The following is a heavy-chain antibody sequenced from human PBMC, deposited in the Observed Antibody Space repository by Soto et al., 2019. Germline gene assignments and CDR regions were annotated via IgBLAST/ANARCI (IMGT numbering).Heavy chain of an antibody. CDR3: ARDFSGYAYEYFDD. V-gene: IGHV4-4*07. J-gene: IGHJ4*02. CDR2: IYTSGST. D-gene: IGHD5-12*01. Sequence: SETLSLTCTVSGGSISSYYWSWIRQPAGKGLEWIGRIYTSGSTNYNPSLKSRVTMSVDTSKNQFSLKLSSVTAADTAVYYCARDFSGYAYEYFDDWGQGTPVTVSS. CDR1: GGSISSYY.